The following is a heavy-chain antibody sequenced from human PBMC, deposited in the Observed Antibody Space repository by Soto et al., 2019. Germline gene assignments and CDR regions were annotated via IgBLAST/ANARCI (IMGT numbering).Heavy chain of an antibody. D-gene: IGHD4-17*01. V-gene: IGHV4-30-2*01. J-gene: IGHJ4*02. CDR1: GGSLSSGSFS. CDR3: ARGGGSTDYVANYYFDY. Sequence: QLRLQESGSGLVKASQTLSLTCTVSGGSLSSGSFSWGWIRQPPGKGLEWIGYINYSGNTYYNPSLRGRVTISRDMSTNQFSLKLGSVTAADTAVYYCARGGGSTDYVANYYFDYWGRGTLVTVSS. CDR2: INYSGNT.